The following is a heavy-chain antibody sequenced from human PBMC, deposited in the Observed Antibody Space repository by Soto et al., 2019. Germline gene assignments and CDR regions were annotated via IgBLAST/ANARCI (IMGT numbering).Heavy chain of an antibody. J-gene: IGHJ5*02. CDR2: IYYSGST. CDR3: ARTLRDFWSGYYPPGGNWFDP. V-gene: IGHV4-39*01. Sequence: SETLSLTCTVSGGSISSSSYYWGWIRQPPGKGLEWIGSIYYSGSTYYNPSLKSRVTISVDTSKNQFSLKLSSVTAADTAVYYCARTLRDFWSGYYPPGGNWFDPWGQGTLVTAPQ. D-gene: IGHD3-3*01. CDR1: GGSISSSSYY.